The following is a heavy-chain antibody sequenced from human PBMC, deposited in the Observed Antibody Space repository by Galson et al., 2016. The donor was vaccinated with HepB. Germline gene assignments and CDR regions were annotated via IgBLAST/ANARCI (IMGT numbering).Heavy chain of an antibody. Sequence: QSGAEVKKPGESLKISCKASGYNFAPYWIGWVRQMPGKGLEWMGIIYAGDSDVRYSPSFQGQVTISVDKSIATAYLQWSSLKASDTAIYYCARRSVPGTTSLAHNWFDSWGQGTLVTVSS. CDR2: IYAGDSDV. CDR1: GYNFAPYW. CDR3: ARRSVPGTTSLAHNWFDS. J-gene: IGHJ5*01. D-gene: IGHD1-7*01. V-gene: IGHV5-51*01.